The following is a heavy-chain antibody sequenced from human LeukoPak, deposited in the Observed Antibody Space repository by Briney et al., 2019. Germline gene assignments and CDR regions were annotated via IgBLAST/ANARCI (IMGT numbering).Heavy chain of an antibody. CDR3: ARDVVDGDAFDI. CDR2: IYYSGST. CDR1: GGSVSSGSYY. Sequence: SETLSLTCTVSGGSVSSGSYYWSWIRQPPGKGLEWIGYIYYSGSTNYNPSLKSRVTLSVDTSKNQFSLKLSSVTAADTAVYYCARDVVDGDAFDIWGQGTMVTVSS. D-gene: IGHD2-15*01. V-gene: IGHV4-61*01. J-gene: IGHJ3*02.